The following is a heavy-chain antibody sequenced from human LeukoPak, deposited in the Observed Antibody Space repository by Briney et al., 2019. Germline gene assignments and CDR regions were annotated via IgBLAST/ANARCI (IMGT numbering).Heavy chain of an antibody. Sequence: GGSLRLSCAASGFTFSSYGMHWVRQAPGKGLEWVAVIWYDGSNKYYADSVKGRFTISRDNSKNTLYLQMNSLRAEDTAVYYCARGEYYYDSSGYYFDYWGREPWSPSPQ. D-gene: IGHD3-22*01. J-gene: IGHJ4*02. CDR2: IWYDGSNK. CDR1: GFTFSSYG. V-gene: IGHV3-33*01. CDR3: ARGEYYYDSSGYYFDY.